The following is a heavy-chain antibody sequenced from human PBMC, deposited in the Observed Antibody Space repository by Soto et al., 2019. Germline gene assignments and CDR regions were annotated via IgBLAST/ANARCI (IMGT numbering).Heavy chain of an antibody. J-gene: IGHJ4*02. CDR3: ATSFRYFDN. CDR2: IYYSGNT. Sequence: SEPLSLTCTVSGVSISSSSYCWGWIRQPPGKGLEWIGIIYYSGNTFYNPSLKSRVTISVDTSKNQFSLKLSSVTAADTAVYYCATSFRYFDNWGQGTRVTVSS. V-gene: IGHV4-39*01. D-gene: IGHD3-9*01. CDR1: GVSISSSSYC.